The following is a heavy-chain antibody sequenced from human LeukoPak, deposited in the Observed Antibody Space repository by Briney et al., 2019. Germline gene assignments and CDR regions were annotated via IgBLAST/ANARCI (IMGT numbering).Heavy chain of an antibody. V-gene: IGHV3-21*01. J-gene: IGHJ4*02. CDR1: GFTFTYYT. D-gene: IGHD5-24*01. Sequence: GGSLRLSCTASGFTFTYYTMTWVRQPPGKGLEWVSSISSSRRYIYYADSVKGRFTISRDNTKSSLYLQTNTLRAEDTAVYFCARDLRLEDVEMATMMDFWGQGTLVTVSS. CDR3: ARDLRLEDVEMATMMDF. CDR2: ISSSRRYI.